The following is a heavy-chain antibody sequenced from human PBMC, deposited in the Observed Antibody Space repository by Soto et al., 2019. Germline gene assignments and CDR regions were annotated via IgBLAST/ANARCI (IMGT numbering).Heavy chain of an antibody. J-gene: IGHJ4*02. Sequence: EVQLLESGGGLVQPGGSLRLSCAASGFTFSNYAVTWVRQAPGKGLEWVSTISGSGGSTYYADSVKGRFTISRDNYNNTLYRQMNSLRAEDTAVYYCAKDQGSSWYEIDYWGQGTLVTVSS. D-gene: IGHD6-13*01. CDR1: GFTFSNYA. CDR3: AKDQGSSWYEIDY. CDR2: ISGSGGST. V-gene: IGHV3-23*01.